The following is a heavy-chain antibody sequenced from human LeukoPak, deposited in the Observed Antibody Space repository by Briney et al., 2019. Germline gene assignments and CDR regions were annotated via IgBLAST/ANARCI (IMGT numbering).Heavy chain of an antibody. CDR2: IYSGGST. Sequence: GGSLRLSCAASGFTVSSNYMSWVRQAPGKGLEWVSVIYSGGSTYYADSVKGRFTISRDNSKNTLYLQMNNLRAEDTAVYYCARESDSSGFTHAFDIWGQGTMVTVSS. V-gene: IGHV3-66*01. CDR1: GFTVSSNY. CDR3: ARESDSSGFTHAFDI. J-gene: IGHJ3*02. D-gene: IGHD3-22*01.